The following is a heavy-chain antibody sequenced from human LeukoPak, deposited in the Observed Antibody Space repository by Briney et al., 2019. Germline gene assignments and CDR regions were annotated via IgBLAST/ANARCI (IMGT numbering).Heavy chain of an antibody. Sequence: GGSLRLSCAASGFTFSSYSMNWVRQAPGKGLEWVSSISSSSSYIYYADSVKGRFTISRDNAKNSLYLQMSILRAEDTAVYYCARESQYDYVDYWGQGTLVTVSS. CDR3: ARESQYDYVDY. CDR2: ISSSSSYI. CDR1: GFTFSSYS. D-gene: IGHD2/OR15-2a*01. V-gene: IGHV3-21*01. J-gene: IGHJ4*02.